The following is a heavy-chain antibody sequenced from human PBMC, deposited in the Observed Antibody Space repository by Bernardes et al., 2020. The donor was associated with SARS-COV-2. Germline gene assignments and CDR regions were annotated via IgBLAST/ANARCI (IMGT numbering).Heavy chain of an antibody. CDR1: AFTVSSSY. Sequence: GGSLRLSCAASAFTVSSSYMSWVRQAPGKGLEWVSVIYRGGSTYYADSVKGRFTMSRDDSKNTLYLQMNSLRAEDTALYYCARRSNTSWAHDYWGQGTLVTVSS. CDR3: ARRSNTSWAHDY. V-gene: IGHV3-66*04. D-gene: IGHD2-2*01. J-gene: IGHJ4*02. CDR2: IYRGGST.